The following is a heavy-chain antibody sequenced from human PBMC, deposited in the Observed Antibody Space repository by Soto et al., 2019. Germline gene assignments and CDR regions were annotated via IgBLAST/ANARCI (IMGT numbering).Heavy chain of an antibody. V-gene: IGHV3-30*18. CDR3: AKDYAGYDSSGSL. CDR1: GFTCSSHG. Sequence: GGSLRLSCAASGFTCSSHGMHWVRQVPDRGLEWVAVVSHDGNNENYADSVKGRFTISRDNSKNTLYLQMNSLRTEDTAIYYCAKDYAGYDSSGSLWGQGTQVTVSS. D-gene: IGHD3-22*01. CDR2: VSHDGNNE. J-gene: IGHJ4*02.